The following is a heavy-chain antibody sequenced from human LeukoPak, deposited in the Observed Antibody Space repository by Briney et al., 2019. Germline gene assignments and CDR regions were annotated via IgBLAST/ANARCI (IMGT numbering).Heavy chain of an antibody. CDR2: IKQDGGVE. CDR1: GFTFSSYW. CDR3: ARGQGLAS. Sequence: PGGSLRLSCAASGFTFSSYWMTWVRQAPGKGLEWVANIKQDGGVEYYVDSVKGRFTISRDNAKNSLYLQMNSLRVEDTAVYYCARGQGLASWGQGTLVTVSS. V-gene: IGHV3-7*01. J-gene: IGHJ5*02. D-gene: IGHD6-19*01.